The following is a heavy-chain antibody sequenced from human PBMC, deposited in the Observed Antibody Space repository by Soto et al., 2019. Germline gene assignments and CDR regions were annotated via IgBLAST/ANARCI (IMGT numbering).Heavy chain of an antibody. CDR1: GGTFSSYA. CDR2: IIPIFGTA. CDR3: ARDGQGRDGYNFNY. V-gene: IGHV1-69*13. Sequence: ASVKVSCKASGGTFSSYAISWLRQAPGQGLEWMGGIIPIFGTANYAQKFQGRVTITADESTSTAYMELSSLRSEDTAVYYCARDGQGRDGYNFNYWGQGTLVTVSS. D-gene: IGHD5-12*01. J-gene: IGHJ4*02.